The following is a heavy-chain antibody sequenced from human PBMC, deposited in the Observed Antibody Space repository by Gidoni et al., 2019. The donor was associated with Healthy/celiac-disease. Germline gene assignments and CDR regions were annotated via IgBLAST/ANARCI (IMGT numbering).Heavy chain of an antibody. CDR1: GGSISSYY. CDR2: IYYSGST. Sequence: QVQLQESGPGLVTPSETLSLTCTVSGGSISSYYWSWIRQPPGKGLEWIGYIYYSGSTNYNPSLKSRVTISVDTSKNQFSLKLSSVTAADTAVYYCARTKLEWLLLFDYWGQGTLVTVSS. CDR3: ARTKLEWLLLFDY. V-gene: IGHV4-59*01. J-gene: IGHJ4*02. D-gene: IGHD3-22*01.